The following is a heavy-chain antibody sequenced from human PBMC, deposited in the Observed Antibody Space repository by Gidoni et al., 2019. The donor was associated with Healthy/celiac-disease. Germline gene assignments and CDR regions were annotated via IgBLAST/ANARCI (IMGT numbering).Heavy chain of an antibody. CDR2: YWDDDK. V-gene: IGHV2-5*02. CDR3: AQETRATVGAFDI. J-gene: IGHJ3*02. Sequence: YWDDDKRDSPSLKSRLTITKDTSKNQVVLTMTNMDPVDTATYYCAQETRATVGAFDIWGQGTMVTVSS. D-gene: IGHD4-17*01.